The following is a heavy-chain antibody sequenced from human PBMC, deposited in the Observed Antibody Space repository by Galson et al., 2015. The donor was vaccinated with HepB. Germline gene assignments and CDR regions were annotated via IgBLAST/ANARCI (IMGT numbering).Heavy chain of an antibody. CDR3: ARESGSGWTTFDY. CDR2: ISGYNGNT. D-gene: IGHD6-19*01. CDR1: GSAFTNYG. V-gene: IGHV1-18*04. J-gene: IGHJ4*02. Sequence: SVTVSCKASGSAFTNYGISWVRQAPGQGLEWMGWISGYNGNTNYAQKLQGRVTMTTDTSTNTAYMELRSLRADDTAMYYCARESGSGWTTFDYWGQGTLVTVSS.